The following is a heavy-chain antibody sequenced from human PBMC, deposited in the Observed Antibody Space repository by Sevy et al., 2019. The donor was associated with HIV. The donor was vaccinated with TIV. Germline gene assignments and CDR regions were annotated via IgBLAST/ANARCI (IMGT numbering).Heavy chain of an antibody. D-gene: IGHD1-26*01. CDR3: ARGALSGSYGGPLDY. Sequence: GGSLRLSCAASGFTFSIYDMHWVRQATGKGLEWVSAINTVGDTYYPGSVKGRFTISRENAKNSLYLQMNGLRAGDTAVYYCARGALSGSYGGPLDYWGQGTLVTVSS. CDR1: GFTFSIYD. V-gene: IGHV3-13*01. CDR2: INTVGDT. J-gene: IGHJ4*02.